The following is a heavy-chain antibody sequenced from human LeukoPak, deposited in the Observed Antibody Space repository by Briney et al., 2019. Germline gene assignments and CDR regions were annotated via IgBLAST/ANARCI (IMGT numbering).Heavy chain of an antibody. J-gene: IGHJ4*02. D-gene: IGHD6-19*01. CDR1: GYSISSGYY. CDR2: IYYSGST. Sequence: SETLSLTCTVSGYSISSGYYWGWIRQPPGEGLEWIGSIYYSGSTYYNPSLKSRVTISVDTSKNQFSLKLSSVTAADTAVYYCATGGGPSVAEFFDYWGQGTLVTVSS. CDR3: ATGGGPSVAEFFDY. V-gene: IGHV4-38-2*02.